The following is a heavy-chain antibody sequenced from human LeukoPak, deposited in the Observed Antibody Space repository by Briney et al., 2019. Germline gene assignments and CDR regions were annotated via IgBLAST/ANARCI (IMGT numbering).Heavy chain of an antibody. J-gene: IGHJ4*02. Sequence: GGSLRLSCAASGFTFSSYWMNWVRQAPGKGLEWVSSISSSSSYIYYADSVKGQFTISRDNAKNSLYLQMNSLRAEDTAVYYCARDLAAAGDYWGQGTLVTVSS. CDR1: GFTFSSYW. CDR3: ARDLAAAGDY. CDR2: ISSSSSYI. D-gene: IGHD6-13*01. V-gene: IGHV3-21*01.